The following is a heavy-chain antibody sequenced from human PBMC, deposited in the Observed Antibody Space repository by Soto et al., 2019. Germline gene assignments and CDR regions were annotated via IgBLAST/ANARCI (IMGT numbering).Heavy chain of an antibody. CDR2: INNDGSSK. CDR3: ARDQSGRSSFDY. Sequence: PGGSLRLSCAASGFTFSSYWMHWVRQAPGKGLVWVSRINNDGSSKSYADSVKGRFTISRDNSKNTLYLQMNSLRAEDTAVYYCARDQSGRSSFDYWGQGTLVTVSS. V-gene: IGHV3-74*01. D-gene: IGHD6-13*01. J-gene: IGHJ4*02. CDR1: GFTFSSYW.